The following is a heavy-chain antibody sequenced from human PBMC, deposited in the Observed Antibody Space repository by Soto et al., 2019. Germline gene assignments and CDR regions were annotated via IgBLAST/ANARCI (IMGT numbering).Heavy chain of an antibody. D-gene: IGHD6-13*01. CDR2: IYHSGST. CDR3: ARDPAAGSYAFDI. CDR1: GGSISSSNW. V-gene: IGHV4-4*02. Sequence: PSETLSLTCAVSGGSISSSNWWSWVRQPPGKGLEWIGEIYHSGSTNYNPSLKSRVTISVDKSKNQFSLKLSSVTAEDTAVYYCARDPAAGSYAFDIWGQGTMVTVSS. J-gene: IGHJ3*02.